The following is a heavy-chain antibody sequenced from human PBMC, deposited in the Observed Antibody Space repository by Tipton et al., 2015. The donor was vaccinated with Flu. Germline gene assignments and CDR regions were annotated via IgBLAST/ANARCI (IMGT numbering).Heavy chain of an antibody. Sequence: QLVQSGAEVKKPGASVKVSCKASGYTFTSYDINWVRQATGQGLEWMGWMNPNSGNTGYAQKFQGRVTITADESTSTAYMELSSLRSEDTAVYYCARAVEDGRFLEWLASGGHYYYYMDVWGKGTTVTVSS. V-gene: IGHV1-8*01. D-gene: IGHD3-3*01. J-gene: IGHJ6*03. CDR1: GYTFTSYD. CDR3: ARAVEDGRFLEWLASGGHYYYYMDV. CDR2: MNPNSGNT.